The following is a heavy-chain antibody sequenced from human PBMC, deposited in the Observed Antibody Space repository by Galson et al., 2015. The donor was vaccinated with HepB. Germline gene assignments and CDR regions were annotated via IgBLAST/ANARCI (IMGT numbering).Heavy chain of an antibody. CDR3: ARHGGYSTGWYITAIDY. V-gene: IGHV5-51*01. CDR1: GYRFSSYW. D-gene: IGHD6-13*01. Sequence: QSGAEVKKPGESLKISCKGSGYRFSSYWIAWVRQMPGKGLEWMGIICPGDSDTRYSPSFQGPVTISADKSISTAYLQWSSLKASDSAMYYCARHGGYSTGWYITAIDYWGQGTPVTVSS. CDR2: ICPGDSDT. J-gene: IGHJ4*02.